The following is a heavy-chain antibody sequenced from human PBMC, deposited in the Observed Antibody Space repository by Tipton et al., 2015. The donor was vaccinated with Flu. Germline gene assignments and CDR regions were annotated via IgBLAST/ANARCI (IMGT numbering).Heavy chain of an antibody. D-gene: IGHD4-17*01. CDR1: GDSIGSPYF. J-gene: IGHJ4*02. Sequence: TLSLTYSVSGDSIGSPYFWAWIRQPPGKGLEWIGNVRQAGSTYYNPSLRGRVTMSLDNSKNQFSLKLSSVTAADTAIYYCARDYGDYYFDSWGQGTLVTVSS. CDR2: VRQAGST. CDR3: ARDYGDYYFDS. V-gene: IGHV4-38-2*02.